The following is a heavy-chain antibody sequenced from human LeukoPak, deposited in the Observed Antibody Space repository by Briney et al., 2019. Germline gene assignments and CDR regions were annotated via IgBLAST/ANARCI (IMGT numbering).Heavy chain of an antibody. Sequence: TGGSLRLSCAASGFTFSSYWMSWVRQAPGKGLEWVANIKQDGSEKYYVDSVKGRFTISRDNAKNSLYLQMNSLRAEDTAVYYCAREGTAVAGKGYYFDYWGQGTLVTISS. D-gene: IGHD6-19*01. V-gene: IGHV3-7*01. CDR2: IKQDGSEK. J-gene: IGHJ4*02. CDR1: GFTFSSYW. CDR3: AREGTAVAGKGYYFDY.